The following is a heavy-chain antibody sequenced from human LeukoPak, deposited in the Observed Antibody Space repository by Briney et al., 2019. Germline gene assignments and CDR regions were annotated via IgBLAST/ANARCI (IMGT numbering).Heavy chain of an antibody. V-gene: IGHV3-30*01. CDR1: GFTFSSYA. CDR3: ARALAWDRPDY. D-gene: IGHD6-6*01. J-gene: IGHJ4*02. Sequence: GRSLRLSCAASGFTFSSYAMHWVRQAPGKGLEWVAVISYDGSNKYYADSVKGRFTISRDNSKNTLYLQMNSLRAEDTAVYYCARALAWDRPDYWGQGTLVTVSS. CDR2: ISYDGSNK.